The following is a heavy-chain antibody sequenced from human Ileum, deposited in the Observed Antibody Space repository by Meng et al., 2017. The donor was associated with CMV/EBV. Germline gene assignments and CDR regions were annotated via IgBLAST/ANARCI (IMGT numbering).Heavy chain of an antibody. CDR3: AKDSRDNWYYFDY. CDR2: VYSGGKSI. D-gene: IGHD1-1*01. CDR1: GFNFNDYA. Sequence: CVAVGFNFNDYAMSWVRQAPGKGLEWVSVVYSGGKSIYYADSVKGRFTVSRDTSKNTLYLQMNSLRAEDTAVYYCAKDSRDNWYYFDYWGQGTLVTVSS. V-gene: IGHV3-23*03. J-gene: IGHJ4*02.